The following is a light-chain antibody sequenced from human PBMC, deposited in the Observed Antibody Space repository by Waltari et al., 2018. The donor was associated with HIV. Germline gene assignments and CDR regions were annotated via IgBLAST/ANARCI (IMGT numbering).Light chain of an antibody. CDR1: TGPFGSVNY. J-gene: IGLJ2*01. Sequence: QTVVTQEPSMTVSPGGTVTLPCDSATGPFGSVNYVNWFQPKPGQPPRPLIYSSTRRHPLTPERFSASLVGDRAALTLSNAGPEDEGDYYCMLFCRTSYLFGGGTRLTVL. CDR3: MLFCRTSYL. CDR2: SST. V-gene: IGLV7-43*01.